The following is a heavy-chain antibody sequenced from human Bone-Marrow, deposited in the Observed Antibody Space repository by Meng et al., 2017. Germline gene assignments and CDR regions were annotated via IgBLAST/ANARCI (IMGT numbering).Heavy chain of an antibody. Sequence: GESLKISCAASGFTFSSSWMHWVCQAPEKGLEWVADIKCDGSEKYYVDSVKGRLTISRDNAKNYLYLQVNSLKAEDMTVYYCAGDLEMATISPFFDYWGQGTLVNGAS. CDR2: IKCDGSEK. D-gene: IGHD5-24*01. V-gene: IGHV3-52*01. CDR3: AGDLEMATISPFFDY. CDR1: GFTFSSSW. J-gene: IGHJ4*02.